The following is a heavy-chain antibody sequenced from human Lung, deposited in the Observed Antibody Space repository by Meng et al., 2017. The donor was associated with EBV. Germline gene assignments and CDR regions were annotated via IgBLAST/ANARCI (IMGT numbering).Heavy chain of an antibody. CDR1: GFAFSSYS. J-gene: IGHJ4*02. Sequence: EVQLVESGGGLVKPGGSLRLSCAASGFAFSSYSMKWLRQAPGKGLEWVSSITSNSSFIYYEDSVKGRFTISRDNAKNSLYLQMNSLRAEDTAVYYCARAYSRRAPPDYWGQGTLVTVSS. CDR2: ITSNSSFI. D-gene: IGHD6-13*01. V-gene: IGHV3-21*02. CDR3: ARAYSRRAPPDY.